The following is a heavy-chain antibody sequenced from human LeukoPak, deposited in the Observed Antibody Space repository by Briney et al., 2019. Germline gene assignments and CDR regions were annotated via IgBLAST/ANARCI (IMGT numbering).Heavy chain of an antibody. J-gene: IGHJ4*02. CDR1: GGSVSGYY. CDR3: ARRKSDRSSWFPGISNYFDY. V-gene: IGHV4-34*01. CDR2: INHSGSI. Sequence: SETLSLTCAVYGGSVSGYYWSWIRQPPGKGLEWIGEINHSGSINYNPSFKSRVTISVDTSKNQFSLKLSSVTAADTAVYYCARRKSDRSSWFPGISNYFDYWGQGALVTVSS. D-gene: IGHD6-13*01.